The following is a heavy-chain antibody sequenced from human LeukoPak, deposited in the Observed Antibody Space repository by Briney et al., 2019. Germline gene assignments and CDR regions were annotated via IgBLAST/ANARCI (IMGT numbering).Heavy chain of an antibody. V-gene: IGHV4-39*01. CDR1: SGSISSSSYY. Sequence: SETLSLTCTVSSGSISSSSYYWGWIRQPPGKGLEWIGSIYYSGSTYYNPSLKSRVTISLDTSKNQFSLKLSSVTAADTAVYYCARHMEVITWADYWGQGTLLSVSS. D-gene: IGHD7-27*01. CDR3: ARHMEVITWADY. CDR2: IYYSGST. J-gene: IGHJ4*02.